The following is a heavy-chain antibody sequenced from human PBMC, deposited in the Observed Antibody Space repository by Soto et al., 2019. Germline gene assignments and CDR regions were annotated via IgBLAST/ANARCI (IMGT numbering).Heavy chain of an antibody. CDR2: ISGGGGNK. Sequence: PGGSLRLSCAASGFTFSSYAMHWVRQAPGKGLEWVAVISGGGGNKYYADSVKGRFTISRDNSKNTLYLQMNSLRAEDTAVYYCAKAHHPYSSSWYYFDYWGQGTLVTVS. V-gene: IGHV3-30-3*01. J-gene: IGHJ4*02. D-gene: IGHD6-13*01. CDR3: AKAHHPYSSSWYYFDY. CDR1: GFTFSSYA.